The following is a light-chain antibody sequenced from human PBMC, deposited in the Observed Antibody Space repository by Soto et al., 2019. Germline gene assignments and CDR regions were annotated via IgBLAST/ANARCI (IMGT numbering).Light chain of an antibody. V-gene: IGKV3-15*01. Sequence: EVVMTQSPATLSLSPGERATLSCRASQSVSSSLDWYKQKPGQAPRLLIYGASTRAAGIPDRFSGSGSETEFTLTISSLQAEDLAIYYCQQYNNWWTFGQGTKVEIK. CDR2: GAS. CDR3: QQYNNWWT. CDR1: QSVSSS. J-gene: IGKJ1*01.